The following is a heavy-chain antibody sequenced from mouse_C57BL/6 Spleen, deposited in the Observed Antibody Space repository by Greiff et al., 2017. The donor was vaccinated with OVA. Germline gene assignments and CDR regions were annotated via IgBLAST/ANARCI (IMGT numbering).Heavy chain of an antibody. CDR3: ARAYYSNSYAMDY. CDR2: ISSGSSTI. CDR1: GFTFSDYG. Sequence: EVQLVESGGGLVKPGGSLKLSCAASGFTFSDYGMHWVRQAPEKGLEWVAYISSGSSTISYADTVKGRFTISRDNAKSTLFLQMTSLRSEDTAMYYCARAYYSNSYAMDYWGQGTSVTVSS. J-gene: IGHJ4*01. V-gene: IGHV5-17*01. D-gene: IGHD2-5*01.